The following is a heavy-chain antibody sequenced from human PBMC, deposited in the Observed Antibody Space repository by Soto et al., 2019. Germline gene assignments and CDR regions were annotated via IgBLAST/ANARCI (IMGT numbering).Heavy chain of an antibody. Sequence: PSETLSLTCAVSGYSISSGYYWCCVRQPPGQWPERIGTIYHNGRTYYNPSLNSRVTISVDTSKNQFSLRLISVTAADTAVYYCVRLSVSVGSSDCGIGYWGQ. J-gene: IGHJ4*02. CDR2: IYHNGRT. D-gene: IGHD2-15*01. CDR3: VRLSVSVGSSDCGIGY. CDR1: GYSISSGYY. V-gene: IGHV4-38-2*01.